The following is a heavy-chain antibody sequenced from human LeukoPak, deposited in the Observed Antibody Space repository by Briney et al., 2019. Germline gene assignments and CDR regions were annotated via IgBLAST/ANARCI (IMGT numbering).Heavy chain of an antibody. CDR3: ARDGKRGYYDSSGYCQDY. Sequence: GASVKVSCKASGYTFSGYYIHWVRQAPGQGLEWMGWINPNSGGTNYAQKFQGRVTMTRDRSSSTAYMELYSLRSDDTAVYYCARDGKRGYYDSSGYCQDYWGQGTLVTVSS. D-gene: IGHD3-22*01. V-gene: IGHV1-2*02. CDR1: GYTFSGYY. CDR2: INPNSGGT. J-gene: IGHJ4*02.